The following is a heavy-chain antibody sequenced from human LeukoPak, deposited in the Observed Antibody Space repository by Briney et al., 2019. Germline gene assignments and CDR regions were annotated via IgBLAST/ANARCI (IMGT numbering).Heavy chain of an antibody. CDR1: GGSISSYY. D-gene: IGHD2-2*01. V-gene: IGHV4-4*09. CDR3: ARQSVVPAARGYYYYYMDV. J-gene: IGHJ6*03. CDR2: IYTSGST. Sequence: SETLSLTCTVSGGSISSYYWSGIRQPPGKGLEWIGYIYTSGSTNYNPSLKSRVTISVDTSKSQFSLRLSSVTAADTAVYYCARQSVVPAARGYYYYYMDVWGKGTTVTVSS.